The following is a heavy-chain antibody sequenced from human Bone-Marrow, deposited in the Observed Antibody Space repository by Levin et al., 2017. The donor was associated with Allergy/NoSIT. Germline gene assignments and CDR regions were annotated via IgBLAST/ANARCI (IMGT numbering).Heavy chain of an antibody. V-gene: IGHV3-48*01. Sequence: GGSLRLSCIASGFTFSSYSMNWVRQAPGKGLEWVSYIRTSSSTTYYADSVKGRFTISRDDARHSLYLQMNSLRVEDTAVYYCAREDTAMVNDYWGQGTLVTVS. J-gene: IGHJ4*02. D-gene: IGHD5-18*01. CDR3: AREDTAMVNDY. CDR2: IRTSSSTT. CDR1: GFTFSSYS.